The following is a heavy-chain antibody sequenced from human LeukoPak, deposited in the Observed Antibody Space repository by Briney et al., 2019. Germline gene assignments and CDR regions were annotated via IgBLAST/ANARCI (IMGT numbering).Heavy chain of an antibody. D-gene: IGHD3-9*01. CDR2: IYTSGSN. CDR3: ARETDYDILTGYYIDY. J-gene: IGHJ4*02. Sequence: AETLSLTCTVSGGSISSYYWIWIRQPAAKGLDGIGRIYTSGSNNYNPSLKSRVTMSVGTSKNQLSLKLSSVTAADTAVYYCARETDYDILTGYYIDYWGQGTLVTVSS. CDR1: GGSISSYY. V-gene: IGHV4-4*07.